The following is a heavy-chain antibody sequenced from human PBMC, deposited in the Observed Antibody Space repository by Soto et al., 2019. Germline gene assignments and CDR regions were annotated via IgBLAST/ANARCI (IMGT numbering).Heavy chain of an antibody. CDR3: ARGGVSTRTFDY. D-gene: IGHD3-3*01. CDR1: GYNFAGYW. Sequence: GESLKISCKGSGYNFAGYWIAWARQMPGKGLELMGIIYPSDSDTRYRPSFQGQVTISADKSISSAYLQWSSLRASDTAMYYCARGGVSTRTFDYWGQGTPVTVSS. V-gene: IGHV5-51*01. CDR2: IYPSDSDT. J-gene: IGHJ4*02.